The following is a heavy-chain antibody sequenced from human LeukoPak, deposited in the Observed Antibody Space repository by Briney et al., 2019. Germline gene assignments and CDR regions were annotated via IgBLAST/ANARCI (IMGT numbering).Heavy chain of an antibody. V-gene: IGHV3-23*01. CDR2: ISGSGVST. D-gene: IGHD4-17*01. CDR3: AKVDYGDLYYFDY. CDR1: GFTFSSYA. J-gene: IGHJ4*02. Sequence: PGGSLRLSCAASGFTFSSYAMSWVRQAPGKGLEWVSAISGSGVSTYYADSVKGRFTISRDNSKNMLYLQMNSLRAEDTAVYYCAKVDYGDLYYFDYWGQGTLVTVSS.